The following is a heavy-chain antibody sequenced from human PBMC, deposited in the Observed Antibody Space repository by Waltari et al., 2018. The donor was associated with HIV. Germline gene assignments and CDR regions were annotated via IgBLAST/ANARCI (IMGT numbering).Heavy chain of an antibody. CDR3: ARDDYLDS. J-gene: IGHJ5*01. CDR1: GFPFNRFW. Sequence: EVQLVESGGGLVQPGGSLRLSCTASGFPFNRFWMGWVRQAPGKGREWVADINGAGSDKYYVKSVKGRFTISRDNARNSLYLQMNSLTAEDTAIYYCARDDYLDSWGQGTLVTVSS. CDR2: INGAGSDK. V-gene: IGHV3-7*01. D-gene: IGHD4-17*01.